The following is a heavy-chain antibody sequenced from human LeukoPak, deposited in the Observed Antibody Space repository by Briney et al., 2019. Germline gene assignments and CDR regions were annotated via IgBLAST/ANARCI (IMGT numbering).Heavy chain of an antibody. CDR1: GFTFSSYA. CDR3: AKDGGVNYDFWSGYQSPPYYFDY. CDR2: ISGSGGST. J-gene: IGHJ4*02. D-gene: IGHD3-3*01. Sequence: GGSLKLSCAASGFTFSSYAMSWVRQAPGKGLEWVSAISGSGGSTYYADSVKGRFTISRDNSKNTLYLQMNSLRAEDTAVYYCAKDGGVNYDFWSGYQSPPYYFDYWGQGTLVTVSS. V-gene: IGHV3-23*01.